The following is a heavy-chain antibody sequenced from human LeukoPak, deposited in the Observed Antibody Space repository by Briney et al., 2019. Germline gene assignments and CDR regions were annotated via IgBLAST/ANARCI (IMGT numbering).Heavy chain of an antibody. J-gene: IGHJ3*02. V-gene: IGHV4-61*02. D-gene: IGHD3-22*01. CDR2: IYTSGST. CDR1: GGSTSSGSYY. Sequence: SETLSLTCTVSGGSTSSGSYYWSWIRQPAGKGLEWIGRIYTSGSTNYNPSLKSRVTISVDTSKNQFSLKLTSVTAAVTAVYYCARDLYYYDSSGSYLWGFDIWGQGTMVTVSS. CDR3: ARDLYYYDSSGSYLWGFDI.